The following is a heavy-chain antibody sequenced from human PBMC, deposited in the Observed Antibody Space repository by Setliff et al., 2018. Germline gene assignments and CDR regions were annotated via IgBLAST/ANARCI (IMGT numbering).Heavy chain of an antibody. D-gene: IGHD1-26*01. CDR2: LHTSGTT. CDR1: GGSITSGSYY. J-gene: IGHJ4*02. Sequence: SQTLSLTCAVSGGSITSGSYYWSWVRQPAGEGLEWIGRLHTSGTTVYNPSLKGRVTISADTSTNHFSLKLTSVTAADTAVYYCARDNTIVGATDYWGQGALVTVSS. CDR3: ARDNTIVGATDY. V-gene: IGHV4-61*02.